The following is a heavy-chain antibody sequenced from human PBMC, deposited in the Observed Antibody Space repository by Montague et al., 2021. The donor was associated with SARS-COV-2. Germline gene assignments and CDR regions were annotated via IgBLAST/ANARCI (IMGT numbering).Heavy chain of an antibody. J-gene: IGHJ3*02. V-gene: IGHV3-33*01. CDR2: IWYDGSNK. CDR1: GFTFSSYG. Sequence: SLRLSCAASGFTFSSYGMHWVRQAPGKGLEWVAVIWYDGSNKYYXDSVKGRFTISRDNSKNTLYLQMNSLRAEDTAVYYCAREAPQDDAFDIWGQGTMVTVSS. CDR3: AREAPQDDAFDI.